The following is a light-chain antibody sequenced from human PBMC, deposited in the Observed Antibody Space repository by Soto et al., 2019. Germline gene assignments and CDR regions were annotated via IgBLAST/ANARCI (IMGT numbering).Light chain of an antibody. CDR1: QSVSSN. J-gene: IGKJ1*01. Sequence: EIVMTQSPATLSVSPGERATLSCRASQSVSSNLAWYHQKPGQAPRLLIYGASTRANAIPARFSGGWSGTEFTLTISSLPSEDFAVYYCQQYNNWPWTFGQGTKVEIK. CDR3: QQYNNWPWT. V-gene: IGKV3-15*01. CDR2: GAS.